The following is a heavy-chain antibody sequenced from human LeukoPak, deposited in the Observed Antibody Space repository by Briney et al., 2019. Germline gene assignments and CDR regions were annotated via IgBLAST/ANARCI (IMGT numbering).Heavy chain of an antibody. CDR1: GFTFSSYS. V-gene: IGHV3-48*04. CDR3: ARVSAGNYYYYYYMDV. D-gene: IGHD6-13*01. J-gene: IGHJ6*03. CDR2: ISSSSSTI. Sequence: GGSLRLSCAASGFTFSSYSMNWVRQAPGKGLEWVSYISSSSSTIYYADSVKGRFTISRDNAKNPLYLQMNSLRAEDTAVYYCARVSAGNYYYYYYMDVWGKGTTVTVSS.